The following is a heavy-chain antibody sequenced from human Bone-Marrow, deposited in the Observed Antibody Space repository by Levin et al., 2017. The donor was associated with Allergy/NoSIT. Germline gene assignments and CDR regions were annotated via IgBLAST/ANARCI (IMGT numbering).Heavy chain of an antibody. CDR1: GYTFTGYY. D-gene: IGHD5-18*01. V-gene: IGHV1-2*02. CDR3: ARGGGPQGYSYGYNWFDP. CDR2: INPNSGGT. J-gene: IGHJ5*02. Sequence: TGESLKISCKASGYTFTGYYMHWVRQAPGQGLEWMGWINPNSGGTNYAQKFQGRVTMTRDTSISTAYMELSRLRSDDTAVYYCARGGGPQGYSYGYNWFDPWGQGTLVTVSS.